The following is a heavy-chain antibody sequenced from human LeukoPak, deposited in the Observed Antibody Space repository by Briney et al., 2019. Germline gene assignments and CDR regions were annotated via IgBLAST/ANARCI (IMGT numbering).Heavy chain of an antibody. CDR1: TSSISNYY. CDR3: ARGDASGRPGIGFDF. Sequence: TSETLSLTCGVSTSSISNYYWSWIRQPPGKGLEWIGYIYYSGSTNYNPSLKSRVTISVDTSKNQVSLWLSSVTAADTAVYYCARGDASGRPGIGFDFWGQGTLVTVSS. V-gene: IGHV4-59*01. CDR2: IYYSGST. J-gene: IGHJ4*02. D-gene: IGHD1-26*01.